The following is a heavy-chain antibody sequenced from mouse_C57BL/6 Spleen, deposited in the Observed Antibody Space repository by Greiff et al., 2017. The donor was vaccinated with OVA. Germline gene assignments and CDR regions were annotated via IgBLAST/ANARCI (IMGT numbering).Heavy chain of an antibody. D-gene: IGHD1-1*01. Sequence: VQLKESGGGLVKPGGSLKLSCAASGFTFSSYAMSWVRQTPEKRLEWVATISDGGSYTYYPDNVKGRFTISRDNAKNNLYLQMSHLKSEDTAMYYCARAPSYGSSYVDYWGQGTTLTVSS. CDR2: ISDGGSYT. V-gene: IGHV5-4*01. CDR3: ARAPSYGSSYVDY. J-gene: IGHJ2*01. CDR1: GFTFSSYA.